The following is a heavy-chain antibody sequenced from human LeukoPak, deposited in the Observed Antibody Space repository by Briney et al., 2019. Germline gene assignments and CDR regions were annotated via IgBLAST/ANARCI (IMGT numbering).Heavy chain of an antibody. CDR3: ARRWLNYYFDY. Sequence: SETLSLTCTVSGYSISSGYYWGWIRQPPGKGLEWIGSIYRNGNTYYNPSLKSRVTISVDTSNNQFSLKLSSVTATDTAMYYCARRWLNYYFDYWGQGTLVTVSS. CDR2: IYRNGNT. CDR1: GYSISSGYY. V-gene: IGHV4-38-2*02. D-gene: IGHD5-24*01. J-gene: IGHJ4*02.